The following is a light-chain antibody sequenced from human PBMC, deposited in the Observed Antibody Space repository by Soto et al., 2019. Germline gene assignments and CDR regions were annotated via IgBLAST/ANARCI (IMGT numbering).Light chain of an antibody. CDR2: GAS. Sequence: IVVTQSPGTLSLYPRDRAALYCRASQSVTTQLAWYQQKPGQAPRLIIHGASSRATGVPDRITGSGSGTDFSLTISSLEPGDLAVYYCQQYGSSPRPFGQGTKV. CDR1: QSVTTQ. CDR3: QQYGSSPRP. V-gene: IGKV3-20*01. J-gene: IGKJ1*01.